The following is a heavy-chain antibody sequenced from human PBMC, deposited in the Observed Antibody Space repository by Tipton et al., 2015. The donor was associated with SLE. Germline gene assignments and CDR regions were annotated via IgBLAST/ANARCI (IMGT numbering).Heavy chain of an antibody. CDR2: IRYDGSNK. D-gene: IGHD3-10*01. CDR1: GFTFSRYG. Sequence: SGFTFSRYGMHWVRQAPGKGLEWVAFIRYDGSNKYYADSVKGRFTISRDNSKNTLYLQMNSLRAEDTAVYYCANYGSANYWGQGTLVTVSS. CDR3: ANYGSANY. V-gene: IGHV3-30*02. J-gene: IGHJ4*02.